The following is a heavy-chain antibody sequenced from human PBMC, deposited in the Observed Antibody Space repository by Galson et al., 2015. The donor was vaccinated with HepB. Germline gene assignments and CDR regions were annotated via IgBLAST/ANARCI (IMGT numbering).Heavy chain of an antibody. CDR2: FNLEDGET. CDR1: GGTISELP. J-gene: IGHJ4*02. CDR3: ATANGLGSLDS. V-gene: IGHV1-24*01. D-gene: IGHD3-16*01. Sequence: SVKVSCKVSGGTISELPMHWVRQAPGKGLEWMGGFNLEDGETVYAEKFQGRVTMTQDTSTDTAYMELTSLRSADTALYYCATANGLGSLDSWGQGTLVTVSS.